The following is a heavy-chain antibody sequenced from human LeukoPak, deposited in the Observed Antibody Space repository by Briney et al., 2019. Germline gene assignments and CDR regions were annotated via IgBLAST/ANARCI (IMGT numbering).Heavy chain of an antibody. D-gene: IGHD1-26*01. J-gene: IGHJ5*02. CDR3: AKDRSSGSYYWFDP. Sequence: GGSLRLSCAVSGFTFSSFAMSWVRQAPGKGLEWVSSIGGSGGSTYYADSVKGRFTISRDNSKNTLYLQMNSLRAEDTAVYYCAKDRSSGSYYWFDPWGQGTLVTVSS. V-gene: IGHV3-23*01. CDR2: IGGSGGST. CDR1: GFTFSSFA.